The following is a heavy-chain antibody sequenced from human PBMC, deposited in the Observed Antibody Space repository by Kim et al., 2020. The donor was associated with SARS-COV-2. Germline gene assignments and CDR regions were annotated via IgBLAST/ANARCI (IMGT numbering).Heavy chain of an antibody. CDR1: GFTFSVSA. V-gene: IGHV3-73*01. D-gene: IGHD6-13*01. CDR2: IRSKADSYAT. CDR3: TRQSSSPDL. Sequence: GGSLRLSCAASGFTFSVSAMHWVRQASGKGLEWVGRIRSKADSYATTYAASVKGRFTISRDDSKNTAYLQMNSLKIDDTAVYYCTRQSSSPDLWGQGTLV. J-gene: IGHJ5*02.